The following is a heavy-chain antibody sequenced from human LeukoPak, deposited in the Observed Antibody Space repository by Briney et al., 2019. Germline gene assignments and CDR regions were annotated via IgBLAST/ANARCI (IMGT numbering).Heavy chain of an antibody. CDR3: ARDEGPGIVGPMGYFDY. V-gene: IGHV3-21*01. CDR2: ISSSSSYI. Sequence: GGSLRLSCAASGFTFSSYSMNWVRQAPGKGLEWVSSISSSSSYIYYADSVKGRFTISRDNAKNSLYLQMNSLRAEDTAVYYCARDEGPGIVGPMGYFDYWGQGTLVTVSS. CDR1: GFTFSSYS. J-gene: IGHJ4*02. D-gene: IGHD1-26*01.